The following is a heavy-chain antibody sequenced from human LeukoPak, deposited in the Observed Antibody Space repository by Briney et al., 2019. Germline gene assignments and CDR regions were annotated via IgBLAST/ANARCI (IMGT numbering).Heavy chain of an antibody. Sequence: PSETLSLTCAVYGGSFSGDYWSWIRQPPAKGLEWIGEINHSESTNYNPSLKSRVTISVDTSKNQFSLKLSSVTAADTAVYYCARQISPALEYYYDSSGYRFDYWGQGTLVTVSS. V-gene: IGHV4-34*01. CDR2: INHSEST. CDR1: GGSFSGDY. D-gene: IGHD3-22*01. CDR3: ARQISPALEYYYDSSGYRFDY. J-gene: IGHJ4*02.